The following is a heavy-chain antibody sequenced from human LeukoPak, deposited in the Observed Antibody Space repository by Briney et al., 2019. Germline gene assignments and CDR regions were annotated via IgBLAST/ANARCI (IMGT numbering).Heavy chain of an antibody. D-gene: IGHD5-18*01. CDR1: GFHFSSYG. Sequence: PGRSLRLSCAAFGFHFSSYGMHWVRQAPGKGLEWVAVISYDGSNKYYADSVKGRFTISRDNSKNTLYLQMNSLRAEDAAIYHCAKRGDTAMAIDYWGQGTLVTVSS. CDR2: ISYDGSNK. CDR3: AKRGDTAMAIDY. J-gene: IGHJ4*02. V-gene: IGHV3-30*18.